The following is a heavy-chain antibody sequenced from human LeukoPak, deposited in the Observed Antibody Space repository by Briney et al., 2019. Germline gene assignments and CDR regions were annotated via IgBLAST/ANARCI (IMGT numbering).Heavy chain of an antibody. CDR1: GDSVSSNSAA. D-gene: IGHD2-21*02. J-gene: IGHJ4*02. V-gene: IGHV6-1*01. CDR2: TYYRSKWFY. Sequence: SQTLSLTCVISGDSVSSNSAAWNWIRQSPSRGLEWLGRTYYRSKWFYDYAVSVKSRIIIDPDTSENHFSLRLNSVTPEDTAVYYCTREVAYCGADCYSAGFDYWGQGTLVTVSS. CDR3: TREVAYCGADCYSAGFDY.